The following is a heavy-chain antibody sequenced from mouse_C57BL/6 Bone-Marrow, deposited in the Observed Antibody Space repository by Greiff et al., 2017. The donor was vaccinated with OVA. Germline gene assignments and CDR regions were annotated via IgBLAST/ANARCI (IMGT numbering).Heavy chain of an antibody. CDR2: ISSGGSYT. D-gene: IGHD2-4*01. V-gene: IGHV5-6*02. CDR1: GFTFSSYG. Sequence: EVKLVESGGDLVKPGGSLKLSCAASGFTFSSYGMSWVRQTPDKRLEWVATISSGGSYTYYPDSVKGRFPISRDNAKNTLYLQMSSRKSEDTAMYYCARRDYDHYAMDYWGQGTSVTVSS. J-gene: IGHJ4*01. CDR3: ARRDYDHYAMDY.